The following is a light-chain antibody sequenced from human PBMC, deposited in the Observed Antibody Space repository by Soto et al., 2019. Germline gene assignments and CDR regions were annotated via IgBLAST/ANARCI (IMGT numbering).Light chain of an antibody. Sequence: QSALTQPASVSGSPGQSITISCTGTSSDVGYYNLVSWYQQHPGKAPKLMIYEGSKRPSGVSYRFSGSKSGNTASLTISGLQAEDEADYYCCSYAGSNIRLVVFGGGTKVTVL. CDR1: SSDVGYYNL. CDR3: CSYAGSNIRLVV. J-gene: IGLJ2*01. V-gene: IGLV2-23*01. CDR2: EGS.